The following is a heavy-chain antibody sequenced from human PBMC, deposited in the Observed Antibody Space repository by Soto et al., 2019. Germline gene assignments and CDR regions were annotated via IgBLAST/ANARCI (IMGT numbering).Heavy chain of an antibody. CDR3: VKDSNYYGMDV. Sequence: EVQLVGSGGGLVQPGNSVRLSCAASGFTFDSYAFHWVRQPPGKGLEWVSGISWNSGAAVSADSVKGRSTISRDNAKKSLYLHMNSLRAEDTALYYCVKDSNYYGMDVWGQGTAVIVSS. CDR2: ISWNSGAA. J-gene: IGHJ6*02. V-gene: IGHV3-9*01. CDR1: GFTFDSYA.